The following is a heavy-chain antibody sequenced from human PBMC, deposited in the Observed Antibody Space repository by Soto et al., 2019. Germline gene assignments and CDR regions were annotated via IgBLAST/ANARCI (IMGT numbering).Heavy chain of an antibody. V-gene: IGHV3-11*01. D-gene: IGHD6-6*01. J-gene: IGHJ4*02. Sequence: GGSLRLSCAASGFTFSDYYMSWIRQAPGKGLEWVSYISSSGSTIYYADSVKGRFTISRDNAKNSLYLQMNSLRAEDTAVYYCARLFFEYSSPPPYLDYWGQGTLVTVSS. CDR1: GFTFSDYY. CDR2: ISSSGSTI. CDR3: ARLFFEYSSPPPYLDY.